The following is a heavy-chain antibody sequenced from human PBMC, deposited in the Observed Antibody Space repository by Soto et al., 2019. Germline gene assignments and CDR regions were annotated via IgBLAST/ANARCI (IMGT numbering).Heavy chain of an antibody. CDR2: ISGSGGST. J-gene: IGHJ3*02. CDR3: AKQMGVGDAFDI. CDR1: GFTFSSYA. V-gene: IGHV3-23*01. Sequence: GGSLRLSCAASGFTFSSYAMSWVRQAPGKGLEWVSAISGSGGSTYYTDSVKGRFTISRDNSKNTLYLQMNSLRAEDTAVYYCAKQMGVGDAFDIWGQGTMVTVSS. D-gene: IGHD1-26*01.